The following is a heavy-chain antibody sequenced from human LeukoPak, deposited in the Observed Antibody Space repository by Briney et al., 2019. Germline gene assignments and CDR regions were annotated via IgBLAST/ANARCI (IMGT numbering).Heavy chain of an antibody. D-gene: IGHD5-12*01. CDR3: ARELLSGYTYYFDY. CDR2: IKHDGSDK. V-gene: IGHV3-7*01. J-gene: IGHJ4*02. CDR1: GFTLSDYW. Sequence: GGSLRLSCAASGFTLSDYWMSWVRQAPGKGLEWVANIKHDGSDKYYVDSVKGRFTISRDNAKNSLYLQMNSLRAEDTAVYYCARELLSGYTYYFDYWGQGTLVTVSS.